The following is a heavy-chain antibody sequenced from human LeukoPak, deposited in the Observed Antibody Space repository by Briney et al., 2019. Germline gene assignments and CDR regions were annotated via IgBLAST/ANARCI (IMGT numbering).Heavy chain of an antibody. CDR1: GGSFSGYY. J-gene: IGHJ4*02. CDR3: ATTGYSIDY. V-gene: IGHV4-34*01. D-gene: IGHD3-9*01. CDR2: INHSGST. Sequence: ASETLSLTCAVYGGSFSGYYWSWIRQPPGKGLEWIGEINHSGSTNYNPSLKSRVTISVDTSKNQFSLKLSSVTAADTAVYYCATTGYSIDYWGQGTLVTVSS.